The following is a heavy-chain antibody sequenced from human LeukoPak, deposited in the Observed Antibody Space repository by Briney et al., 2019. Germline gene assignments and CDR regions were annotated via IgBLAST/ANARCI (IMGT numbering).Heavy chain of an antibody. CDR2: INHSGST. D-gene: IGHD3-3*01. J-gene: IGHJ6*03. CDR1: GGSFSGYH. Sequence: SETLSLTCAVYGGSFSGYHWSWIRQPPGKGLEWIGEINHSGSTNYNPSLKSRVTISVDTSKNQFSLKLSSVTAADTAVYYCARRRFLEWLSSYYYYYMDVWGKGTTVTVSS. V-gene: IGHV4-34*01. CDR3: ARRRFLEWLSSYYYYYMDV.